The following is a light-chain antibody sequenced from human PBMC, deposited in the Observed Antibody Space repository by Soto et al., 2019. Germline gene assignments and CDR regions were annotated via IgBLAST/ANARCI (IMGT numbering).Light chain of an antibody. V-gene: IGKV3-15*01. CDR3: LQYKSFWA. Sequence: EIVMTQSPATLSVSPGERATLSCRASQSVNSNLDWYQQKPGQAPRLVIYGASTRATGIAATFSGSGSGTEFTLTISSLQSEDFAVYYCLQYKSFWAFGQGTKVEIK. CDR1: QSVNSN. CDR2: GAS. J-gene: IGKJ1*01.